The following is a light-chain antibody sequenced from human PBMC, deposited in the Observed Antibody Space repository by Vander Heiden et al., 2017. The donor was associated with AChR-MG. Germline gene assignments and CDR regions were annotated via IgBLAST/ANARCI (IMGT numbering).Light chain of an antibody. J-gene: IGKJ4*01. Sequence: ELVMTQSPATLSVSPGERATLSCRASQSVGTNLAWHQQKPGQAPRLLIYGASTRATGIPARFSGSGSGTEFTLTISSLQSEDFAVYYCQQYSNWLFTFGAGTTVEIK. CDR1: QSVGTN. CDR2: GAS. CDR3: QQYSNWLFT. V-gene: IGKV3-15*01.